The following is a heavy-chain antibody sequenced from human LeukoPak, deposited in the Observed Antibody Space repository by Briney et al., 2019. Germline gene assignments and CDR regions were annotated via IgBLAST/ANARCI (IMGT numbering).Heavy chain of an antibody. V-gene: IGHV4-34*01. Sequence: SETLSLTCAVYGGSFSGYYWSWIRQPPGKGLEWIGEVNHSGSTNYNPSLKSRVTISVDTSKNQFSLKLSSVTAADTAVYYCARAGLYCSGGSCSGNWGQGTLVTVSS. CDR1: GGSFSGYY. CDR3: ARAGLYCSGGSCSGN. D-gene: IGHD2-15*01. CDR2: VNHSGST. J-gene: IGHJ4*02.